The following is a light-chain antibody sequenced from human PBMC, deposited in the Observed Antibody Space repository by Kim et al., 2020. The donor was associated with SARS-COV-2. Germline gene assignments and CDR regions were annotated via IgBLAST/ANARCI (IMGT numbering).Light chain of an antibody. CDR1: QSVSSN. CDR3: QHSDNWPPFT. Sequence: EIVLTQSPATLSVSPGERVTLSCTASQSVSSNLAWYQHKPGQAPRLLIYGASTRASGIPARFSGSASQTEFTLTINTLQSEDVAVYYCQHSDNWPPFTFGQGTKLEIK. J-gene: IGKJ2*01. CDR2: GAS. V-gene: IGKV3D-15*01.